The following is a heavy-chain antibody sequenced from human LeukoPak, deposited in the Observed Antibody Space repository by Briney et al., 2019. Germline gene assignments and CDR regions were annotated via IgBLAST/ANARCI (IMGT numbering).Heavy chain of an antibody. CDR1: GFTVSSNY. J-gene: IGHJ4*02. D-gene: IGHD3-22*01. V-gene: IGHV3-66*01. Sequence: QSGGSLRLSCAASGFTVSSNYMSWVRQAPGKGLECVSVIYSGGNTYYADSVKGRFTISRDNSKNTLYLQMNSLRAEDTAVYYCARKTDSGGQGDYWGPGTLVTVSS. CDR3: ARKTDSGGQGDY. CDR2: IYSGGNT.